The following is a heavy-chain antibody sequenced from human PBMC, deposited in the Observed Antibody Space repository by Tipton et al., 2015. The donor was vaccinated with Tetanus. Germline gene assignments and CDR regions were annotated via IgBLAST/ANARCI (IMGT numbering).Heavy chain of an antibody. CDR3: VRGRGLGAYSFGFEY. Sequence: TLSLTCTVAGDSISSGGYYWNWVRQNPGKGLEWLGYIFSGGTTFYSPSLNGRVSMSLDTSKNLFALRLASVTAADTAVYYCVRGRGLGAYSFGFEYWGQGAQVIVSS. CDR2: IFSGGTT. CDR1: GDSISSGGYY. J-gene: IGHJ4*02. V-gene: IGHV4-31*03. D-gene: IGHD5-18*01.